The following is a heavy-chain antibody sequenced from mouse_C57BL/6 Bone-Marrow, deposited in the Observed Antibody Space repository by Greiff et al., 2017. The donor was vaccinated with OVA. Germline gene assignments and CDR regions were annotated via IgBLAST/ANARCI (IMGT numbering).Heavy chain of an antibody. V-gene: IGHV7-1*01. CDR2: SRNKANDYTT. CDR1: GFTFSDFY. J-gene: IGHJ1*03. CDR3: ARDAEYGSSSYWYFDG. D-gene: IGHD1-1*01. Sequence: EVQVVESGGGLVQSGRSLRLSCATSGFTFSDFYMEWVRQAPGKGLEWIAASRNKANDYTTEYSASVKGRFIVSRDTSQSILYLQMNALRAEDTAIYYCARDAEYGSSSYWYFDGWGTGTTVTVSS.